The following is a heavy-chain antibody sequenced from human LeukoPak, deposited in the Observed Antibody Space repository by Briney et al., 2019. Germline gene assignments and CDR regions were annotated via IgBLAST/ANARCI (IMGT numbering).Heavy chain of an antibody. V-gene: IGHV1-2*02. CDR2: INPNSGGT. Sequence: GASVKVSCKAYGYTFTGYYMHWVRQAPGQGLEWMGWINPNSGGTNYAQKFQGRVTMTRDTSISTAYMELSRLRSDDTAVYYCARDRGASYGTIWFEPWGQGTLVTVSS. CDR3: ARDRGASYGTIWFEP. J-gene: IGHJ5*02. D-gene: IGHD5-18*01. CDR1: GYTFTGYY.